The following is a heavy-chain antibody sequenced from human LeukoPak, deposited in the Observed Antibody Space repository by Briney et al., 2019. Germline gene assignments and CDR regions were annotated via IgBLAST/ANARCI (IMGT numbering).Heavy chain of an antibody. V-gene: IGHV4-4*07. CDR2: IYTSGST. CDR1: VGSISSYY. CDR3: ARAVGSGSFQTYYYYMDV. J-gene: IGHJ6*03. Sequence: SETLSLTCTVSVGSISSYYWSWIRQPAGKGLEWIGRIYTSGSTNYNPSLKSRVTMSVDTSKNQFSLKLSSVTAADTAVYYCARAVGSGSFQTYYYYMDVWGKGTTVTISS. D-gene: IGHD3-10*01.